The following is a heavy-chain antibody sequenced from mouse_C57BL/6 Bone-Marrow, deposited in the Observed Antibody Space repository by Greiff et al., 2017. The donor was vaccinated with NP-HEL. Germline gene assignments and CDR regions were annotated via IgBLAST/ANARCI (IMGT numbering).Heavy chain of an antibody. CDR1: GYSFTSGYY. CDR2: ISYDGSN. J-gene: IGHJ2*01. D-gene: IGHD1-1*01. V-gene: IGHV3-6*01. CDR3: AGEGYYYGSSPFDY. Sequence: EESGPGLVKPSQSLSLTCSVTGYSFTSGYYCNLIRQFPGNKLEWMGYISYDGSNNYNPSLKNRISITRDTYKNQIFLKLNSVTTEDTATYYCAGEGYYYGSSPFDYWGQGTTLTVSS.